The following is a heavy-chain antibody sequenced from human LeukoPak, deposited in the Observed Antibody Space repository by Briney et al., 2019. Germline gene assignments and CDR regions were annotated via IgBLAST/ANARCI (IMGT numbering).Heavy chain of an antibody. Sequence: RRSLRLSCAPSGFNFSTYPMHWVRQAPGKGLVCVAFIRYDGSNKYYADSVKGRFTISRDNSKNTLYLQMNSLRAEDTAVYYCAKVGGYFGSYDAYIWGQGTMVTVSS. CDR1: GFNFSTYP. J-gene: IGHJ3*02. CDR2: IRYDGSNK. D-gene: IGHD5-12*01. V-gene: IGHV3-30*02. CDR3: AKVGGYFGSYDAYI.